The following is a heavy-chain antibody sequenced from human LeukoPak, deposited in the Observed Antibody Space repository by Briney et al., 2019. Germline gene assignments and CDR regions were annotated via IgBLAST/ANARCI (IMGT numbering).Heavy chain of an antibody. CDR2: IYYSGST. V-gene: IGHV4-39*01. CDR3: ARHVQTQIS. D-gene: IGHD3-3*02. Sequence: PSEPLSLSCTVAGGSIRSTSYYLGWIRQPPPQGLEWIGSIYYSGSTYYNPSLESRVTVSVDTSKNQFSLNLNSVTAADTAVYYCARHVQTQISWGQGTLVIVSS. J-gene: IGHJ4*02. CDR1: GGSIRSTSYY.